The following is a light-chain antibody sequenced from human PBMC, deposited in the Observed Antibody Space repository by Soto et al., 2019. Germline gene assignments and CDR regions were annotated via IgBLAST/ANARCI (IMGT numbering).Light chain of an antibody. CDR1: QDISKY. J-gene: IGKJ3*01. V-gene: IGKV1-33*01. Sequence: DIQMTQSPSSLSASVGDRVTITCQASQDISKYLNWYQQKPGKAPKLLIYDASNLETGVPSRFSRSGSGTDFTFTISSLQPEDIATYYCQQYDNLLLFTFGPGTKVDIK. CDR2: DAS. CDR3: QQYDNLLLFT.